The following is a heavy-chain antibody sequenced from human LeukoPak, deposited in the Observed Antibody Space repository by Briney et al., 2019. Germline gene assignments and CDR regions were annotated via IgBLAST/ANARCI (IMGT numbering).Heavy chain of an antibody. CDR3: ARLVGYSYGRGRAYYFDY. V-gene: IGHV4-34*01. J-gene: IGHJ4*02. CDR1: GFPFSTYA. CDR2: INHSGST. D-gene: IGHD5-18*01. Sequence: LRLSFAASGFPFSTYAMSWVRQAPGKGLEWIGEINHSGSTNYNPSLKSRVTISVDTSKNQFSLKLSSVTAADTAVYYCARLVGYSYGRGRAYYFDYWGQGTLVTVSS.